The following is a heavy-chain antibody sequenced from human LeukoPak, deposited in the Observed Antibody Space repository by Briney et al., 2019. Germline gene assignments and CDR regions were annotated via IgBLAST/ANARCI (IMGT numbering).Heavy chain of an antibody. CDR1: GGSFSGYY. V-gene: IGHV4-34*01. CDR3: ARALDSSGYYLGY. D-gene: IGHD3-22*01. CDR2: INHSGST. Sequence: PSETLSLTCAVYGGSFSGYYWSWIRQPPGKGLEWIGEINHSGSTNYNPSLKSRVTISVDTSKNQFSLKLSSVTAVDTAVYYCARALDSSGYYLGYWGQGTLVTVSS. J-gene: IGHJ4*02.